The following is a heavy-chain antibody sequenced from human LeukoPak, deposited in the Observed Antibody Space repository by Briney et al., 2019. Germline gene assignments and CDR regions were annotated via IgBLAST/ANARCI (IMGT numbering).Heavy chain of an antibody. CDR3: SRDVTRGGDY. D-gene: IGHD1-1*01. CDR1: GYTFSTYY. Sequence: GASVKVSCTVSGYTFSTYYLHWVRQAPGQGLEWMGWINPNGGATNYAKKFQGRVTMTRDMSISTAFMELSGLTSDGTATYYCSRDVTRGGDYWGQGTLVTVSS. CDR2: INPNGGAT. V-gene: IGHV1-2*02. J-gene: IGHJ4*02.